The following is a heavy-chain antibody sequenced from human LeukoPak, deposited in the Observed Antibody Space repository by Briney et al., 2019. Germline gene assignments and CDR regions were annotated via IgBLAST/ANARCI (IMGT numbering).Heavy chain of an antibody. Sequence: GESLQISGQGSGSPFTSYWIGWVRQLPGKGLEWMGIIYPGDSDTRYSPSFQGRVTISADKSISTAYLQWSSLKASDTAMYYCARHRGAIAVVPAATSTNFYGMDVWGQGTTVTVSS. CDR3: ARHRGAIAVVPAATSTNFYGMDV. J-gene: IGHJ6*02. CDR2: IYPGDSDT. V-gene: IGHV5-51*01. D-gene: IGHD2-2*01. CDR1: GSPFTSYW.